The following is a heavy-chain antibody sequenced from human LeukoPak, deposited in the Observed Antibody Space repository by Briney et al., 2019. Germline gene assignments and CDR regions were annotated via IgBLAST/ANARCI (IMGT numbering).Heavy chain of an antibody. Sequence: SETLSLTCTVSGGSISSYYWSWIRQPPGKGLEWIGYIYYSGSTNYNPSLKSRVTISVDTSKNQSSLKLSSVTAADTAVYYCARENSYYDILTGYYTATSYFDYWGQGTLVTVSS. CDR1: GGSISSYY. CDR2: IYYSGST. D-gene: IGHD3-9*01. CDR3: ARENSYYDILTGYYTATSYFDY. V-gene: IGHV4-59*01. J-gene: IGHJ4*02.